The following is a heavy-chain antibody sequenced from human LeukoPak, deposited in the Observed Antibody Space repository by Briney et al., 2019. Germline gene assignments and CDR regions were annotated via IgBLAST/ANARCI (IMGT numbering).Heavy chain of an antibody. J-gene: IGHJ6*03. CDR1: GGSFSAYY. D-gene: IGHD3-10*01. V-gene: IGHV4-34*01. CDR3: ARGTYYYDSGSYYRSRDYYYYMDV. CDR2: INHSGNT. Sequence: SETLSLTCAVYGGSFSAYYWSWIRQPPGKGLEWIGEINHSGNTNYNPSLKSRVTLSVDTSKNQFSLKLSSVTAADTAVYYCARGTYYYDSGSYYRSRDYYYYMDVWGKGTTVTVSS.